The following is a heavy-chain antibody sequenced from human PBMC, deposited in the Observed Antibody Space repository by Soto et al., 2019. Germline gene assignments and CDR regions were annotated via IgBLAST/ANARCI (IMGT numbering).Heavy chain of an antibody. CDR1: GGSISSYY. V-gene: IGHV4-59*01. CDR3: AREVITGTTFFDY. J-gene: IGHJ4*02. CDR2: IYYSGST. D-gene: IGHD1-20*01. Sequence: SETLSLTCTVSGGSISSYYWSWIRQPPGKGLEWIGYIYYSGSTNYNPSLKSRVTISVDTSRNQFSLKLSSVTAADTAVYYCAREVITGTTFFDYWGQDTLVTVSS.